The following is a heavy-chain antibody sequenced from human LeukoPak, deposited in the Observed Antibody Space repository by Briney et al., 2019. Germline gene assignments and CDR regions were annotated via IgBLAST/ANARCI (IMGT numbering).Heavy chain of an antibody. V-gene: IGHV3-21*01. CDR1: GFTFSSYS. CDR2: ISSSSSYI. D-gene: IGHD3-3*01. Sequence: GGSLRLSCAASGFTFSSYSMNWVRQAPGKGLEWVSSISSSSSYIYYADSVKGRFTISRDNAKNSLYLQMNSLRAEDTAVYYCARVFRSSLTVFIIRGAFDIWGQGTMVTVSS. J-gene: IGHJ3*02. CDR3: ARVFRSSLTVFIIRGAFDI.